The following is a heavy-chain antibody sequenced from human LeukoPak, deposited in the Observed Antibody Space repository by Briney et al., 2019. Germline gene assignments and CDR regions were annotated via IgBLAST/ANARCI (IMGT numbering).Heavy chain of an antibody. J-gene: IGHJ4*02. CDR1: GFTFSNAW. V-gene: IGHV3-15*01. Sequence: GGSLRLSCAASGFTFSNAWMNWVRQAPGKGLEWDGRIRSKTDGGTTDYAAPVKGRFTISRDDSKNTLYLQMNSLKTEDTAVYYCADLGGFDHWGQGTLVTVSS. CDR2: IRSKTDGGTT. D-gene: IGHD3-16*01. CDR3: ADLGGFDH.